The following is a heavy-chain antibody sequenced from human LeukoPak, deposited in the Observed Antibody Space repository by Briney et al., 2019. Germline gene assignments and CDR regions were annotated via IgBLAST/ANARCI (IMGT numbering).Heavy chain of an antibody. Sequence: ASVKVSCKASGYTFTSYGISWVRQAPGQGLEWMGWISAYNGNTNYAQKLQGRVTMTTDTSTSTAYMELRSLRSDDTAVYYCARDGDILTGFQGWFDPWGQGTLVTVSS. CDR1: GYTFTSYG. J-gene: IGHJ5*02. CDR3: ARDGDILTGFQGWFDP. CDR2: ISAYNGNT. D-gene: IGHD3-9*01. V-gene: IGHV1-18*01.